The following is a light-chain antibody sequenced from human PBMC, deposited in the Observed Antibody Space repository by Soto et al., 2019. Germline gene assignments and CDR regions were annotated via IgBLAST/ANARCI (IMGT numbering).Light chain of an antibody. V-gene: IGKV3-15*01. CDR1: QSVNSK. CDR3: QQYNDWPRT. CDR2: GPA. J-gene: IGKJ1*01. Sequence: EIVMTQSPATLSVSPGERDTLSCRASQSVNSKLAWYEQKPGQAPRLLSYGPATRATAIPARFSGSGSGTEFTLTISSLQSESFAVYYCQQYNDWPRTFCQGTKVEFK.